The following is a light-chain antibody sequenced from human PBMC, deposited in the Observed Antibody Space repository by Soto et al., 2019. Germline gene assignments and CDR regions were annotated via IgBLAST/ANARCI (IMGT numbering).Light chain of an antibody. CDR3: QQYNSSPFT. J-gene: IGKJ3*01. CDR2: KAS. V-gene: IGKV1-5*03. CDR1: QSISSW. Sequence: DIQMTQSPSTLSASVGDRVTITCRANQSISSWLDWYHQKPGKAPKLLIYKASSLESGVPSRFSGSGSGTEFTLTISSLQPDDLATYYCQQYNSSPFTFGPGTKVDIK.